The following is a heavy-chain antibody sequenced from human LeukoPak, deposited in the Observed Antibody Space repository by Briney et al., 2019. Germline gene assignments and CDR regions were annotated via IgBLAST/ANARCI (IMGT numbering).Heavy chain of an antibody. J-gene: IGHJ4*02. Sequence: GGSLRLSCAASGFTVSSNYVSWVRQAPGKGLEWVSVIYSGGSTFYTDSVKGLFTISRDNSKNTVYLQMNSLRAEDTAVHYCASGRRDGYLDYWGQGTLVTVSS. CDR1: GFTVSSNY. V-gene: IGHV3-66*01. CDR2: IYSGGST. D-gene: IGHD5-24*01. CDR3: ASGRRDGYLDY.